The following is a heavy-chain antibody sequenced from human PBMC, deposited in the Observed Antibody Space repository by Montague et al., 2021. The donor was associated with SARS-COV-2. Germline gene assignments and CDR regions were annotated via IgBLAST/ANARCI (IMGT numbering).Heavy chain of an antibody. CDR1: GGSISSSSSY. CDR3: ARDLWVWLSVEGSFDY. J-gene: IGHJ4*02. D-gene: IGHD5-12*01. Sequence: SETLSLTCTVSGGSISSSSSYWGWIRQPPGKGLEWIGSIYYSGSTYYNPSLKSRVTISVDTSKNQFSLKLSSVTAADTAVYYCARDLWVWLSVEGSFDYWGQGTLVTVSS. V-gene: IGHV4-39*07. CDR2: IYYSGST.